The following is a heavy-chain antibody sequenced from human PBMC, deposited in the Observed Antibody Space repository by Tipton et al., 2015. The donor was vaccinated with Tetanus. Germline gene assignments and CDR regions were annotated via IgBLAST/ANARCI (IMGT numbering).Heavy chain of an antibody. J-gene: IGHJ4*02. CDR2: ISSSSSTI. CDR3: ARDPAGYGDYEEGGATFDY. D-gene: IGHD4-17*01. V-gene: IGHV3-11*04. CDR1: GFTFSDYD. Sequence: SLRLSCVASGFTFSDYDLSWVRQAPGKGLEWVSYISSSSSTIYYADSVKGRFTISRDNAKNSLYLQMNSLRAEDTAVYYCARDPAGYGDYEEGGATFDYWGQGTLVTVSS.